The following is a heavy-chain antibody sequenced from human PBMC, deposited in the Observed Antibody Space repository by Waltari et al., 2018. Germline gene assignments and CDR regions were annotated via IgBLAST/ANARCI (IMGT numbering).Heavy chain of an antibody. CDR3: ARLRGYNWNYRYFDY. CDR2: INHSGST. Sequence: QVQLQQWGAGLLKPSETLSLTCAVYGGSFSGYYWSWLRQPPGKGLEWIGEINHSGSTNYNPSLKSRVTISVDTSKNQFSLKLSSVTAADTAVYYCARLRGYNWNYRYFDYWGQGTLVTVSS. CDR1: GGSFSGYY. D-gene: IGHD1-7*01. J-gene: IGHJ4*02. V-gene: IGHV4-34*01.